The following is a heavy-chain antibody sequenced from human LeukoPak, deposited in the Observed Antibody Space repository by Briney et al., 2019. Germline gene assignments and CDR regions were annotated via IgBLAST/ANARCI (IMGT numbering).Heavy chain of an antibody. CDR3: ASRRVDIVATASAFDY. CDR2: IKHSGST. V-gene: IGHV4-34*01. CDR1: GGSFSGYY. J-gene: IGHJ4*02. D-gene: IGHD5-12*01. Sequence: SETLSLTCAVYGGSFSGYYWSWIRQPPGKGLEWIGEIKHSGSTNYNPSLKSRVTISVDTSKNQFSLKLSSVTAADTAVYYCASRRVDIVATASAFDYWGQGTLVTVSS.